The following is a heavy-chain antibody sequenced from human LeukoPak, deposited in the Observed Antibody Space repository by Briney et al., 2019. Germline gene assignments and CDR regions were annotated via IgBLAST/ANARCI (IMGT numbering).Heavy chain of an antibody. V-gene: IGHV4-34*01. CDR1: GFTFSNFW. J-gene: IGHJ4*02. D-gene: IGHD4-17*01. CDR2: INHIGNT. Sequence: PGGSLRLSCTASGFTFSNFWMGWVRQPPGKGPEYIGEINHIGNTGYNPSLKSRVTISVDTSKNQFSLNLYSVTAADTAVYYCARKTVTTGVDYWGQGTLVTVSA. CDR3: ARKTVTTGVDY.